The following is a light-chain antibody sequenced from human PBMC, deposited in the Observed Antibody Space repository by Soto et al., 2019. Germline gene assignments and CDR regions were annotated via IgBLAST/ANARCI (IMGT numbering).Light chain of an antibody. CDR3: LQSYSVPLT. CDR1: QSISSY. Sequence: DIQMTQSPSSLSASVGDRVTITCAASQSISSYLNWYQQKPGKAPKHQIYGASSLQSGVASRFSDRGSGIDFTLIISSLQPDDCATYCCLQSYSVPLTFGGGTKVEIK. V-gene: IGKV1-39*01. CDR2: GAS. J-gene: IGKJ4*01.